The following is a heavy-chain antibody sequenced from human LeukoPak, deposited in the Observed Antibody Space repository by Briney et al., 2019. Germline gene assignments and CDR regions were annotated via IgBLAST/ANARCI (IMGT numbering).Heavy chain of an antibody. D-gene: IGHD5-18*01. Sequence: PSQTLSLICTVSGGSISSGGYYWSWIRQHPGKGLEWIGYIYYSGSTNYNPSLKSRVTISVDTSKNQFSLKLSSVTAADTAVYYCARGRDTAMVPRGLAEYFQHWGQGTLVTVSS. CDR2: IYYSGST. CDR3: ARGRDTAMVPRGLAEYFQH. J-gene: IGHJ1*01. V-gene: IGHV4-31*03. CDR1: GGSISSGGYY.